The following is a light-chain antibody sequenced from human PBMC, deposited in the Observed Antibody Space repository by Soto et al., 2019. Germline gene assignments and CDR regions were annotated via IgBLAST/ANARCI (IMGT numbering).Light chain of an antibody. CDR3: QQYGRSPPFA. CDR2: GAS. CDR1: QSVSSNY. J-gene: IGKJ2*01. V-gene: IGKV3-20*01. Sequence: EIVLTQSPGTLSLSPGERATLSCRASQSVSSNYIAWYQQNPGQARRLLIYGASTRATGIPDRFSGSGSGTDFTLTISRLEPEDFAVYFCQQYGRSPPFAFGQGTKVEIK.